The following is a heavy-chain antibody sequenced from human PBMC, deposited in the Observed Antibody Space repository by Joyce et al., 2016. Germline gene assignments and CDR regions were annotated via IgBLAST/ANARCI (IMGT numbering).Heavy chain of an antibody. CDR2: IYYSVST. V-gene: IGHV4-59*01. Sequence: QVQLQGSGPGLVKPSETLSLTCTVSGASINSYYWNWIRQPPGKGLGWIGHIYYSVSTHYNPALMSRVTISVDTSKNQCSLNLRSVTAADTAVYYCARGGGVHNSYAEYFQHWGQGTLVTVSS. D-gene: IGHD3-16*01. CDR3: ARGGGVHNSYAEYFQH. CDR1: GASINSYY. J-gene: IGHJ1*01.